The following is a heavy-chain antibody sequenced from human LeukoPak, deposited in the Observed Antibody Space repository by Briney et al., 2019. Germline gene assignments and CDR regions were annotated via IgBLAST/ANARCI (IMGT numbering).Heavy chain of an antibody. V-gene: IGHV3-74*01. CDR3: ARDSSYYGSGSFSD. CDR1: GFTFSTYW. Sequence: PGGSLRLSCAASGFTFSTYWMHWVRQAPGKGLVWVSRINSDGSSTTYADSVKGRFTISRDNAKNSLYLQMNSLRAEDTAVYYCARDSSYYGSGSFSDWGQGTLVTVSS. D-gene: IGHD3-10*01. CDR2: INSDGSST. J-gene: IGHJ4*02.